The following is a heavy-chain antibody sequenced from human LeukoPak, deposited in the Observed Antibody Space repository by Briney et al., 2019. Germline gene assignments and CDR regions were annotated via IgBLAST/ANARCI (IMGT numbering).Heavy chain of an antibody. J-gene: IGHJ5*02. D-gene: IGHD3-10*01. CDR3: ATQLDFRRLGELLMS. Sequence: ASVKVSCEASGYTFTNYDINWVRQATGQGLEWMGWLNPNSGNTGYAQKFQGRLTITADESTSTAYMELSSLRSEDTAIYFCATQLDFRRLGELLMSWGQGTLVTVSS. CDR1: GYTFTNYD. CDR2: LNPNSGNT. V-gene: IGHV1-8*03.